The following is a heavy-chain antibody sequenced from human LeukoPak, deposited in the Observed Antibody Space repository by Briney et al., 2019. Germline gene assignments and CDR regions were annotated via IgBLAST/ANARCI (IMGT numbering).Heavy chain of an antibody. CDR2: ISAYNGNT. D-gene: IGHD3-3*01. CDR3: ARDGYDFWSGYYPDY. Sequence: GASVKVSCKASGYTFTSYGISWVRQAPGQGLEWMGWISAYNGNTNYAQKLQGRVTMTTDTSTSTAYMELRSLRSDDTAVYYCARDGYDFWSGYYPDYWGQGTLVTVSS. J-gene: IGHJ4*02. V-gene: IGHV1-18*01. CDR1: GYTFTSYG.